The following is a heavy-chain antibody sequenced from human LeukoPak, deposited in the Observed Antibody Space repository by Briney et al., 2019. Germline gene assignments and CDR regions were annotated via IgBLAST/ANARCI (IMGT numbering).Heavy chain of an antibody. Sequence: GGSLRLSCTASGFTFSSYSLNWVRQAPGKGLEWVSSVSTGSNYIYYADSVKGRFTISRDNDKNSLYLQMNSLRAEDTALYYCAKGYSSSWYADIWGQGTMVTVSS. J-gene: IGHJ3*02. D-gene: IGHD6-13*01. V-gene: IGHV3-21*04. CDR1: GFTFSSYS. CDR2: VSTGSNYI. CDR3: AKGYSSSWYADI.